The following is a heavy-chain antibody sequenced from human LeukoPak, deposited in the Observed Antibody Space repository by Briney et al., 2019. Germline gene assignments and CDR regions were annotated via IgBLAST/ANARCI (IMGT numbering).Heavy chain of an antibody. D-gene: IGHD1-20*01. CDR1: GGSISSYY. V-gene: IGHV4-59*01. J-gene: IGHJ4*02. Sequence: SETLSLTCTVSGGSISSYYWSWIRQPPGKGLEWIGYIYYSGSTNYNPSLKSRVTISVDTSKNQFSLKLRSVTAADTAVYYCARAGPVSRFDYWGQGTLVTVSS. CDR2: IYYSGST. CDR3: ARAGPVSRFDY.